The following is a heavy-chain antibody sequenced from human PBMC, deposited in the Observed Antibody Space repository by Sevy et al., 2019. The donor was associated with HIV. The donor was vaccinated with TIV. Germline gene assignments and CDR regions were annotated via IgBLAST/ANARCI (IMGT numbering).Heavy chain of an antibody. Sequence: SETLSLTCSVSAGSISAYYWSWIRQPRGKGLEWIAYIHYSGNSNYNPSLKSRVTISMDTSKNQFSLKVTSVTEADTALYYCARAPPVRSGDDSLNWFDPWGQGILVTVSS. J-gene: IGHJ5*02. CDR1: AGSISAYY. V-gene: IGHV4-59*01. D-gene: IGHD5-12*01. CDR3: ARAPPVRSGDDSLNWFDP. CDR2: IHYSGNS.